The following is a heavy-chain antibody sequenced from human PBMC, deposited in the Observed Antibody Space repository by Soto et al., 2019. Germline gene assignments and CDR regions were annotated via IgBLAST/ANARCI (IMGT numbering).Heavy chain of an antibody. CDR3: ARGYDFWSGYYYPYGMDV. D-gene: IGHD3-3*01. J-gene: IGHJ6*02. Sequence: GGSLRLSCAASGFTFSSYAMHWVRQAPGKGLEWVAVISHDGSNKNHADTVKGRFTISRDNSKNTLYLQMNSLRAEDTAVYYFARGYDFWSGYYYPYGMDVWGQGTTVTVSS. CDR1: GFTFSSYA. CDR2: ISHDGSNK. V-gene: IGHV3-30-3*01.